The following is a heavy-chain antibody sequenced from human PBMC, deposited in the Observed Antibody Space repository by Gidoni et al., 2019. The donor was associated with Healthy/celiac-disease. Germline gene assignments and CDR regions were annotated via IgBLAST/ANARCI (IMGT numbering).Heavy chain of an antibody. D-gene: IGHD3-16*01. CDR3: ARVQGGVTFFDY. V-gene: IGHV4-34*01. CDR2: INHSGST. CDR1: GGSFSGYY. Sequence: QVQLQQWGAGLLKPSETLSLTCAVYGGSFSGYYWSGIRQPPGKGLEWIGEINHSGSTNYNPSLKSRVTISVDTSKNQFSLKLSSVTAADTAVYYCARVQGGVTFFDYWGQGTLVTVST. J-gene: IGHJ4*02.